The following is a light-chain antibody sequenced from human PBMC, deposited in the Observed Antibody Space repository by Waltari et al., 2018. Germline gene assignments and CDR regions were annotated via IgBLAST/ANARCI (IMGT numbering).Light chain of an antibody. V-gene: IGLV4-69*01. CDR2: SNSDGSH. J-gene: IGLJ3*02. CDR3: QAWGTGIV. Sequence: QLVLTQSPSASASLGASVKFTCTLSSGHTNYAVAWHQQLPGKGPRFLRRSNSDGSHNQGDGIPERVSGSSSGAGRFLTISSLQSEDEADYYCQAWGTGIVFGGGTKLTVL. CDR1: SGHTNYA.